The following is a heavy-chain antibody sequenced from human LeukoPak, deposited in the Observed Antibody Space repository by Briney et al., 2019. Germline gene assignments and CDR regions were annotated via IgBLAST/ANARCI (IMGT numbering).Heavy chain of an antibody. CDR3: ARDGDKYSSGWYTFIYY. CDR2: INPSGGST. Sequence: ASVKVSCKASGYTFTSYYMHWVRQAPGQGLEWMGIINPSGGSTSYAQNFQGRVTMTRYTSMSTVYMDLSSLRSEDTAVYYCARDGDKYSSGWYTFIYYWGQGTLVTVSS. V-gene: IGHV1-46*01. J-gene: IGHJ4*02. D-gene: IGHD6-19*01. CDR1: GYTFTSYY.